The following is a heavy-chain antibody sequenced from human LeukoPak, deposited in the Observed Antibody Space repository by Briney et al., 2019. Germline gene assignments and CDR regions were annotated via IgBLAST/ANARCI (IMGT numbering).Heavy chain of an antibody. J-gene: IGHJ3*02. CDR3: ARVNRGGSYRHDAFDI. V-gene: IGHV1-69*05. CDR2: IIPIFGTA. D-gene: IGHD1-26*01. Sequence: SVKVSCKASGGTFSSYAISWVRQAPGQGLEWMGGIIPIFGTANYAQKFQGRVTITTDESTSTAYMELSSLRSEDTAVYYCARVNRGGSYRHDAFDIWGQGTMVTVSS. CDR1: GGTFSSYA.